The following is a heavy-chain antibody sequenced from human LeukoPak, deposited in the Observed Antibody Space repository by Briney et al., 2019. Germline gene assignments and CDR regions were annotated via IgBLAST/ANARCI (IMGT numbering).Heavy chain of an antibody. J-gene: IGHJ6*02. CDR2: IYSGGST. CDR1: GFTVSINY. Sequence: GGSLRLSCAASGFTVSINYMSWARQAPGKGLEWVSVIYSGGSTYYADSVKGRFTISRDNSKNTLYLQMNSLRAEDTAVYYCARVSTTPYYYYGMDVWGQGTTVTVSS. D-gene: IGHD1-14*01. V-gene: IGHV3-66*01. CDR3: ARVSTTPYYYYGMDV.